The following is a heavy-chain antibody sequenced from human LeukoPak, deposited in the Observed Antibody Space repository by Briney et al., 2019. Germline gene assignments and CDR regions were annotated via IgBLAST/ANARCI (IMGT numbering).Heavy chain of an antibody. CDR2: ISAYNGNT. CDR3: ARSVTIVVVPAAVNQLFDC. V-gene: IGHV1-18*01. D-gene: IGHD2-2*01. Sequence: ASVKVSCKASGYTFTSYGISWVRQAPGQGLEWMGWISAYNGNTNYAQKLQGRVTMTTDTSTSTAYMELRSLRSDDTAVYYCARSVTIVVVPAAVNQLFDCWVQGTLVTVPS. J-gene: IGHJ4*02. CDR1: GYTFTSYG.